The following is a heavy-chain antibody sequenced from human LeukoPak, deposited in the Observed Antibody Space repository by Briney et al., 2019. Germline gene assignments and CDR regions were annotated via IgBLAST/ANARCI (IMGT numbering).Heavy chain of an antibody. J-gene: IGHJ3*01. CDR1: GFTFSSYD. D-gene: IGHD6-19*01. V-gene: IGHV3-13*01. CDR3: AREIAVAAWAAFDV. CDR2: IGTAGDT. Sequence: PGGSLRLSCAASGFTFSSYDMHWVRQATGKGLEWVSGIGTAGDTYYAGSVKGRFTISRENAKNSLYLQMNSLRAGDTAVYYCAREIAVAAWAAFDVWGQGTMVTVSS.